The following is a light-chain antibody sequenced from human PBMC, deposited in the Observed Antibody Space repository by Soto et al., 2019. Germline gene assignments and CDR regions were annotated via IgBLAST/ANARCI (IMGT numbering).Light chain of an antibody. CDR2: DAS. V-gene: IGKV3-11*01. CDR1: QSVNTY. Sequence: EIVLTQSPATLSLSLGERATLSCRASQSVNTYLAWYQQKPGQAPRLLIYDASNRATGIPARFSGSGSGTDFTLTISSLEPEDFAVYYCQQRSTLFTFGPGTKVDIK. CDR3: QQRSTLFT. J-gene: IGKJ3*01.